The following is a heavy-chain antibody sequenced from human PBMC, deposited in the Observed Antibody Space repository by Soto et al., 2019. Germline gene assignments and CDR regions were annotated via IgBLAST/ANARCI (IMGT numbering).Heavy chain of an antibody. CDR3: ATGVTGYGRSWADNPLDS. V-gene: IGHV3-30*02. J-gene: IGHJ5*01. D-gene: IGHD3-9*01. Sequence: PGGSLRLSCRPSTVYFAISGIYWVGQSPGRGLEWLAYMSLDGTEKHYADSVKGRLTMSKDQSASETTFFFLMDTLERDDTAIFHAATGVTGYGRSWADNPLDSWGRGTLVTVSS. CDR1: TVYFAISG. CDR2: MSLDGTEK.